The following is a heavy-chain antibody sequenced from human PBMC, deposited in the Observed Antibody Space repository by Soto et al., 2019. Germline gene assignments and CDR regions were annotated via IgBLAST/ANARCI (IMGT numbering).Heavy chain of an antibody. CDR3: ARVSGIPTSYGDSLLNYGMDV. CDR2: IWYDGSNK. V-gene: IGHV3-33*01. Sequence: GGSLILSCAASGFTFSSCCMNWVRQAPGKGLKGVAVIWYDGSNKYYADSVKGRFTISRDNSKNTLYLQMNSLRAEDTAVYYCARVSGIPTSYGDSLLNYGMDVWGQGTTVTVSS. J-gene: IGHJ6*02. CDR1: GFTFSSCC. D-gene: IGHD4-17*01.